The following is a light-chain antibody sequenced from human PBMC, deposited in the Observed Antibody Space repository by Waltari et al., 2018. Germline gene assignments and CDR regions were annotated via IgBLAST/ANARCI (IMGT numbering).Light chain of an antibody. V-gene: IGLV1-44*01. CDR1: SSNIGDNV. Sequence: QSVLTQPPSASGTPGQRVTISCSGSSSNIGDNVVNWYQQLPGKAPKLLIYRNDQRPSGVPDRFAASKSGTAVSLAISGLQSEDEADYYCAAWDDRMNGHWVFGGGTKVTVL. J-gene: IGLJ3*02. CDR2: RND. CDR3: AAWDDRMNGHWV.